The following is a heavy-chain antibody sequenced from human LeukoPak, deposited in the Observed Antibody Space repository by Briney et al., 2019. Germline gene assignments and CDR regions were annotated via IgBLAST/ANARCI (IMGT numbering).Heavy chain of an antibody. CDR2: IYYSGST. D-gene: IGHD2-2*01. CDR1: GGSISSYY. CDR3: ARDPFVVVPAAPPA. V-gene: IGHV4-59*01. Sequence: SETLSLTCTVSGGSISSYYWSWIRQPPGKGLEWIGYIYYSGSTNYNPSFKSRVTISVDTSKNQFSLKLSSVTAADTAVYYCARDPFVVVPAAPPAWGQGTLVTVSS. J-gene: IGHJ5*02.